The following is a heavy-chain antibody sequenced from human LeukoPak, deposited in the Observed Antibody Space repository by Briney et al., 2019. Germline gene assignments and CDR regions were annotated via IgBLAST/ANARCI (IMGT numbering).Heavy chain of an antibody. J-gene: IGHJ4*02. D-gene: IGHD3-22*01. CDR1: GDSFSSFY. CDR3: ARVTDSSGYYDY. Sequence: SETLSLTCTVSGDSFSSFYWSWIRQPPGKGLEWIGYIYYSGSNDYNSSLKSRVTISVDTSKNQFSLKLSSVTAADTAVYYCARVTDSSGYYDYWGQGTLVTVSS. CDR2: IYYSGSN. V-gene: IGHV4-59*12.